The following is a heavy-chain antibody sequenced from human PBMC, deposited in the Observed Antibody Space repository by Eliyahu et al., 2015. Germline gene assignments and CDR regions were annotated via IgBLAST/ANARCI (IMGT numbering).Heavy chain of an antibody. Sequence: FTFSIHSMHWVRQAPGKGLEWVAVISSDESTKYGDSVKGRFTISRDNSKNTLYLQMNNLVTEDTSLYYCAREYYSGSGRPMDAWGQGTTVTVSS. CDR1: FTFSIHS. D-gene: IGHD3-10*01. J-gene: IGHJ6*02. V-gene: IGHV3-30-3*01. CDR3: AREYYSGSGRPMDA. CDR2: ISSDESTK.